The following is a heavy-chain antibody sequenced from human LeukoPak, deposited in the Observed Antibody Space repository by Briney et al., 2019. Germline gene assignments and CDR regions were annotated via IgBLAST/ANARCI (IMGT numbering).Heavy chain of an antibody. V-gene: IGHV3-74*01. CDR1: GVTFSSYW. D-gene: IGHD6-6*01. CDR3: ARAFSSSSGRWFDT. J-gene: IGHJ5*02. Sequence: GGSLRLSCAASGVTFSSYWMHWVRQAPGKGLVWVSRINSDGGTTNYADSVKGRFTISRDNAKKTLHLQMNSLRAEDTAVYYCARAFSSSSGRWFDTWGQGTLVTVSS. CDR2: INSDGGTT.